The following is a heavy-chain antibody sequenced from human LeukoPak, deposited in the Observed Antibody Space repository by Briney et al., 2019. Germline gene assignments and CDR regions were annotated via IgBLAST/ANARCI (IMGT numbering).Heavy chain of an antibody. CDR3: ATSRISGSPRFDY. D-gene: IGHD1-26*01. CDR2: INHSGST. CDR1: GGSFSGYY. J-gene: IGHJ4*02. Sequence: SETLSLTCAVYGGSFSGYYWSWIRQPPGKGLEWIGEINHSGSTNYNPSLKSRVTISVDTSKNQFSLKLSSVTAADTAVYYCATSRISGSPRFDYWGQGTLVTVSS. V-gene: IGHV4-34*01.